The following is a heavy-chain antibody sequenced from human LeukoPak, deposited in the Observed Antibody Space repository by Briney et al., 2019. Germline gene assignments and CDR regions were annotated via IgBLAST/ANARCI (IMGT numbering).Heavy chain of an antibody. Sequence: GGSLRLSCTASGFTFGDYAMSWFRQAPGKGLEWVGFIRSKAYGGTTEYAASVKGRFTISRDDSKSIAYLQMNSLKTEDTAVYYCTRLIVGATTPPGIPPFDYWGQGTLVTVSS. CDR1: GFTFGDYA. CDR3: TRLIVGATTPPGIPPFDY. V-gene: IGHV3-49*03. CDR2: IRSKAYGGTT. D-gene: IGHD1-26*01. J-gene: IGHJ4*02.